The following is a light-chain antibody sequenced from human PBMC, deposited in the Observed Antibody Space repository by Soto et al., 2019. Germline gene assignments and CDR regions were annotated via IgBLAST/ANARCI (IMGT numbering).Light chain of an antibody. CDR1: QSVGSSY. Sequence: EIVLTQSPGTLSVSPGERVTLSCRASQSVGSSYLAWYQQRPGQAPRLLIFGASYRATVIPDRFSGSVSGTDFTLTISRLEPEDFAVYYCQQYSSSPPEFTFGPGTKVDSK. CDR2: GAS. J-gene: IGKJ3*01. CDR3: QQYSSSPPEFT. V-gene: IGKV3-20*01.